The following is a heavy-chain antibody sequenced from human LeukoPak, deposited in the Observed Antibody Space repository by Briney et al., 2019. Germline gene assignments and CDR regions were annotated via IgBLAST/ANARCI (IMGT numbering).Heavy chain of an antibody. CDR2: IYYSGST. CDR1: GGSISSYY. J-gene: IGHJ3*02. Sequence: SETLSLTCTVSGGSISSYYWSWIRQPPGKGLEWIGYIYYSGSTNYNPSLKSRVTMSVDTSKNQFSLKLSSVTAADTAVYYCARDRGSLGAFDIWGQGTMVTVSS. D-gene: IGHD1-26*01. V-gene: IGHV4-59*12. CDR3: ARDRGSLGAFDI.